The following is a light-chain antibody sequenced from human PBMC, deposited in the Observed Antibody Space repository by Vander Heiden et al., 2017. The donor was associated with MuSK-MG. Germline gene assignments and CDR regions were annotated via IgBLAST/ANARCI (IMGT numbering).Light chain of an antibody. CDR3: QLYDNTPPLT. J-gene: IGKJ4*01. V-gene: IGKV4-1*01. Sequence: DIVMTQSPDSLAVSLGERATINCKSSQNVLYSSNNKNYLAWYQQKPGQPPKLLIYWASTRESGVPDRFSGSGSGTDFTLTISSLQAEDVAVYYCQLYDNTPPLTFGGGTKVEIK. CDR1: QNVLYSSNNKNY. CDR2: WAS.